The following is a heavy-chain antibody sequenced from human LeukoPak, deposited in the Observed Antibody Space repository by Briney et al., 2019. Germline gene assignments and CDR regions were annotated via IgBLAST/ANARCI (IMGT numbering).Heavy chain of an antibody. Sequence: GASVKVSCKASGYTFTSYGISWVRQAPGQGLEWMGWISAYNGNTNYAQKLQGRVTMTTDTSTSTAYMELRSLRSDDTAVYYCARDKQQLERVYYYYGMDVWGQGTTVTVSS. CDR2: ISAYNGNT. CDR1: GYTFTSYG. V-gene: IGHV1-18*01. J-gene: IGHJ6*02. CDR3: ARDKQQLERVYYYYGMDV. D-gene: IGHD6-13*01.